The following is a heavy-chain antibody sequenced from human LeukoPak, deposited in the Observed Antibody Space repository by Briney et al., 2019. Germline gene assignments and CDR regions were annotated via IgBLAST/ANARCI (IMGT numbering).Heavy chain of an antibody. CDR2: IYSRGNI. Sequence: GGSLRLSCAASGFTVSSNYMSWVRQAPGKGLEWVSVIYSRGNIYYADSVKGRFTISRHNSKNTLYLQMNSLRPEDTAVYYCTKGTTVAHYYFDYWGQGTLVTVSS. CDR1: GFTVSSNY. V-gene: IGHV3-53*04. J-gene: IGHJ4*02. CDR3: TKGTTVAHYYFDY. D-gene: IGHD4-23*01.